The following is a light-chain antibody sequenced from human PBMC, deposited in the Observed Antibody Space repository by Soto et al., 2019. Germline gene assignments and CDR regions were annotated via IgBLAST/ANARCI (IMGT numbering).Light chain of an antibody. CDR3: SSYTSSSTRVV. CDR1: SSDVGGYNY. V-gene: IGLV2-14*03. J-gene: IGLJ2*01. Sequence: QSALTQPASVSGSPGQSITISCTGTSSDVGGYNYVSWYQHHPGKAPKLMIYDVTNRPSGVSNRFSGSKSGNTASLTISGLQAEDEADYYCSSYTSSSTRVVFGGGTKQTVL. CDR2: DVT.